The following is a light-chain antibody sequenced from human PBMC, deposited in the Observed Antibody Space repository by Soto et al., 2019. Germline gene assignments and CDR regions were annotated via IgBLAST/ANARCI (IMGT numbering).Light chain of an antibody. J-gene: IGLJ1*01. V-gene: IGLV1-40*01. Sequence: QSVLTQPPSVSGSPGQRVTISCTGSSSNIGAGYYVHWYQQLPGTAPKLLIYGNSNRPSGVPDRFSGSKSGTSASLAITGLQAEDEAEYYCQSYDSSLSGSDVFGTGTKLTVL. CDR1: SSNIGAGYY. CDR2: GNS. CDR3: QSYDSSLSGSDV.